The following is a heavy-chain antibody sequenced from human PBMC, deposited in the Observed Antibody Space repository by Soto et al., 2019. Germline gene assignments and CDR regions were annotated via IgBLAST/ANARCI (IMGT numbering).Heavy chain of an antibody. Sequence: ASVKVSCKASGYTFTSYYMHWVRQAPGQGLEWMGIINPSGGSTSYAQKFQGRVTMTRDTSTSTVYMELSSLRSEDTAVYYCARGPNAPVGATHLYYYYGMDVWGQGTTVTVSS. D-gene: IGHD1-26*01. CDR1: GYTFTSYY. V-gene: IGHV1-46*01. CDR3: ARGPNAPVGATHLYYYYGMDV. J-gene: IGHJ6*02. CDR2: INPSGGST.